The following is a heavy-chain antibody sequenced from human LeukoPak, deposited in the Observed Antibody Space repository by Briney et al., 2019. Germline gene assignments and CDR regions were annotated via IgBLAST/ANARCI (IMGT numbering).Heavy chain of an antibody. CDR2: INAGNGNT. D-gene: IGHD1-26*01. CDR3: ARTRSGSYSNLFDY. Sequence: ASVKASCKASGYTFTSYAMHWVRQAPGQRLEWMGWINAGNGNTKYAQKFLVRVIISRDTSASTAYMELSSLRSEDTAVYYCARTRSGSYSNLFDYWGQGTLVTVSS. CDR1: GYTFTSYA. J-gene: IGHJ4*02. V-gene: IGHV1-3*01.